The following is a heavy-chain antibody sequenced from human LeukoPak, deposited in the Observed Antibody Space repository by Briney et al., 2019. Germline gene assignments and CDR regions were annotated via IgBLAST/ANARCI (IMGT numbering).Heavy chain of an antibody. CDR2: ISSSGSTI. Sequence: GGSLRLSCAASGFTFSNYSMSWVRQAPGKGLEWVSYISSSGSTIYYADSVKGRFTISRDNAKNSLYLQMNSLRAEDTAVYYCARQDKPGNYDFWSGYYGTPSPFDPWGQGTLVTVSS. CDR1: GFTFSNYS. V-gene: IGHV3-48*04. D-gene: IGHD3-3*01. CDR3: ARQDKPGNYDFWSGYYGTPSPFDP. J-gene: IGHJ5*02.